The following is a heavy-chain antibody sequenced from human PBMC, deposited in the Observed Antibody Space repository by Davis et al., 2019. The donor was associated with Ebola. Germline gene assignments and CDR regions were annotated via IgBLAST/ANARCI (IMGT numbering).Heavy chain of an antibody. D-gene: IGHD6-19*01. V-gene: IGHV3-23*01. Sequence: GESLKISCAASGFTFSSYAMSWVRQAPGKGLEWVSAISGSGGSTYYADSVKGRFTISRDNSKNTLYLQMNSLRAEDTAVYYCAKDLGYSSGWYPGYFDYWGQGTLVTVSS. CDR3: AKDLGYSSGWYPGYFDY. CDR1: GFTFSSYA. CDR2: ISGSGGST. J-gene: IGHJ4*02.